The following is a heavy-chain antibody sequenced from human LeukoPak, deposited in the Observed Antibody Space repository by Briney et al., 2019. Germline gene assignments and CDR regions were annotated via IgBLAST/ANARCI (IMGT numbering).Heavy chain of an antibody. V-gene: IGHV3-21*01. Sequence: GGGLRLSCAASGFTFSDYYMNWVPQGPGKGLEWVSSISSSSSYIHYADSVKGRVTIFRDNAKNSLYLQMNSLRAEDTGVYYCARDPDYGSGSYADYWGQGTLVTVSS. CDR1: GFTFSDYY. D-gene: IGHD3-10*01. CDR3: ARDPDYGSGSYADY. J-gene: IGHJ4*02. CDR2: ISSSSSYI.